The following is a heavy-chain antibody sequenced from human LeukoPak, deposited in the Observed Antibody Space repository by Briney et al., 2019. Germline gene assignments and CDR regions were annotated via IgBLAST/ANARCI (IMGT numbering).Heavy chain of an antibody. Sequence: GGSLRLSCSASGFTFSRYSMNWVRQAPGKGLEWVASISHSGYDIYYADSVKGRFTIFRDNARYSLSLQMNNLRADDTAVYYCANHLACGSTTCPSFDDWGQGTLVTASS. CDR2: ISHSGYDI. V-gene: IGHV3-21*01. CDR1: GFTFSRYS. J-gene: IGHJ4*02. D-gene: IGHD2-2*01. CDR3: ANHLACGSTTCPSFDD.